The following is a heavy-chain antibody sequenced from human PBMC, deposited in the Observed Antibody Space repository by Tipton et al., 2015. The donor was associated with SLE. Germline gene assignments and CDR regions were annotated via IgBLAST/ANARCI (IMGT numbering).Heavy chain of an antibody. V-gene: IGHV3-33*01. Sequence: SLRLSCAASGFTFRSFGMHWVRQSPGKGLEWVAVIWHDGSNKDYADSVKGRFTVSRDNFKNTMYLQMDGLRVEDTAVYYCARVGYYDSSGSYMDVWGTGTTVTVSS. CDR2: IWHDGSNK. CDR1: GFTFRSFG. J-gene: IGHJ6*04. CDR3: ARVGYYDSSGSYMDV. D-gene: IGHD3-22*01.